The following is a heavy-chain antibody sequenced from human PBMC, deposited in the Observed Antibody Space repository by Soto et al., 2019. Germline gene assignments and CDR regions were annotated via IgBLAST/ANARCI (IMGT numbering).Heavy chain of an antibody. CDR1: GFSISSGGYY. CDR3: ARVKVTPHYYYYGMDV. Sequence: SETLSLTCTVSGFSISSGGYYWSWIRQHPGKGLEWIGYIYYSGSTYYNPSLKSRVTISVDTSKNQFSLKLSSVTAADTAVYYCARVKVTPHYYYYGMDVWGQGTTVTVSS. V-gene: IGHV4-31*03. D-gene: IGHD4-4*01. J-gene: IGHJ6*02. CDR2: IYYSGST.